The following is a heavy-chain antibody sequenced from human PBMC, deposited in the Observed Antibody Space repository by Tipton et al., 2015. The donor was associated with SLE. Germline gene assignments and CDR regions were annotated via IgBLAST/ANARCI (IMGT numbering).Heavy chain of an antibody. CDR3: AREGPIGTNAFDI. Sequence: TLSLTCTVSGGSISSYYWSWIRQPPGKGLEWIGYIYTSGSTNYNPSLKSRVTISVDTSKNQFSLKLSSVTAADTAVYYCAREGPIGTNAFDIWGQGTMVTVSS. CDR2: IYTSGST. J-gene: IGHJ3*02. CDR1: GGSISSYY. D-gene: IGHD2-8*01. V-gene: IGHV4-4*09.